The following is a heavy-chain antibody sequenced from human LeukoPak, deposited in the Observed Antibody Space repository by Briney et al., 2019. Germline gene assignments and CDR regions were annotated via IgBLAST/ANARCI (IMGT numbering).Heavy chain of an antibody. CDR3: ARASYYYDSSGYYGAPDAFDI. CDR2: IYYSGGT. J-gene: IGHJ3*02. D-gene: IGHD3-22*01. Sequence: SETLSLTCTVSGGSISSGDYYWSWIRQPPGKGLEWIGYIYYSGGTYYSPSLKSRLIISVDTSKNQFSLKLSSVTAADTAVYYCARASYYYDSSGYYGAPDAFDIWGQGTMVTVSS. V-gene: IGHV4-30-4*08. CDR1: GGSISSGDYY.